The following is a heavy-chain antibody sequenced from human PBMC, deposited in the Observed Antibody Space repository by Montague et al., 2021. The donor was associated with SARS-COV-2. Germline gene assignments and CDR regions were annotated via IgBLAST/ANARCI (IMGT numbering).Heavy chain of an antibody. J-gene: IGHJ4*02. V-gene: IGHV4-39*01. CDR1: GGSISNSIYY. D-gene: IGHD5-18*01. CDR2: IYYTENT. Sequence: SETLSLTCTVSGGSISNSIYYWDWIRQPPGEGLEWIGSIYYTENTYYNPSLKSRVTISIDTSKNQFSLKLSSVTAADTAVYYCARPGSGYSYGSGAFDYWGQGTPVTVSS. CDR3: ARPGSGYSYGSGAFDY.